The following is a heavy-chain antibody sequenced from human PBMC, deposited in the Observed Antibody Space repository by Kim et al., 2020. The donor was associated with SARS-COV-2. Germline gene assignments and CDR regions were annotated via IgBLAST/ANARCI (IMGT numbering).Heavy chain of an antibody. Sequence: ASVKVSCKASGYTFTSYAMHWVRQAPGQRLEWMGWINAGNGNTKYSQKFQGRVTITRDTSASTAYMELSSLRSEDTAVYYCARWAVTLSGYYYGMDVWGQGTTVTVSS. CDR1: GYTFTSYA. V-gene: IGHV1-3*01. CDR3: ARWAVTLSGYYYGMDV. D-gene: IGHD4-17*01. CDR2: INAGNGNT. J-gene: IGHJ6*02.